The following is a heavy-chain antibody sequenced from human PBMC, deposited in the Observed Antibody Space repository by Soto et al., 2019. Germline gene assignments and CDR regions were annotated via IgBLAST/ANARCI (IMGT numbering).Heavy chain of an antibody. CDR3: AKDRVVVAPEGDAFDI. D-gene: IGHD3-3*01. CDR2: ISWNSGSI. V-gene: IGHV3-9*01. CDR1: GFIFNDYS. J-gene: IGHJ3*02. Sequence: SLKISCAASGFIFNDYSMHWVRQPPGKGLEWVSTISWNSGSIAYGDSVKGRFTISRDNAKNSLYLQMSSLRAEDTALYYCAKDRVVVAPEGDAFDIWGQGTMVTVSS.